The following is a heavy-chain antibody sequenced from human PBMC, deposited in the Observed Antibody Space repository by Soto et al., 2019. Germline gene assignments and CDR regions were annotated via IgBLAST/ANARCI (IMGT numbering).Heavy chain of an antibody. D-gene: IGHD3-3*01. J-gene: IGHJ6*03. CDR1: SGSISSSNW. Sequence: ASETLSLTCAVSSGSISSSNWWSWVRQPPGKGLEWIGEIYHSGSTNYNPSLKSRVTISVDKSKNQFSLKLSSVTAADTAVYYCARARFGVGLYYYMDVWGKGTTVTVSS. CDR2: IYHSGST. V-gene: IGHV4-4*02. CDR3: ARARFGVGLYYYMDV.